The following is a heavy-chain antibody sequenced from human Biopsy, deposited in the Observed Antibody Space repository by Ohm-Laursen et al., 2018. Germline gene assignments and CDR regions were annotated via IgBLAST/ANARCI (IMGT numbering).Heavy chain of an antibody. CDR1: GGSISGYY. V-gene: IGHV4-59*01. D-gene: IGHD1-26*01. CDR2: IWSSGTT. Sequence: GTLSLTCSISGGSISGYYWNWIRQSPGKGLEWINYIWSSGTTDYNPSLQSRVSMSLELSTDQFSLKVDSVTAADTAVYYCARVVGAATGFDQWGQGIPVTVSS. J-gene: IGHJ4*02. CDR3: ARVVGAATGFDQ.